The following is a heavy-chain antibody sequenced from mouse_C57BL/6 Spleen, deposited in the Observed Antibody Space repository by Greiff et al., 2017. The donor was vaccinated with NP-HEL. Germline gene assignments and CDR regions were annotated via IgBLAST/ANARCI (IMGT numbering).Heavy chain of an antibody. J-gene: IGHJ1*03. CDR2: ISYDGSN. Sequence: EVQLQESGPGLVKPSQSLSLTCSVTGYSITSGYYWNWIRQFPGNKLEWMGYISYDGSNNYNPSLKNRISITRDTSKNQFFLKLNSVTTEDTATYYCARSLVEYFDVWGTGTTVTVSS. D-gene: IGHD1-1*02. V-gene: IGHV3-6*01. CDR1: GYSITSGYY. CDR3: ARSLVEYFDV.